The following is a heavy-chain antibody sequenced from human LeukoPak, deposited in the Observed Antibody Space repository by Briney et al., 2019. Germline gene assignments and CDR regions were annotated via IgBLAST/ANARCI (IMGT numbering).Heavy chain of an antibody. D-gene: IGHD2-2*01. CDR1: GFTFSSYG. V-gene: IGHV3-30*18. CDR3: AKPPSSEVPAARGGYYYYYGTDV. Sequence: GGSLRLSCAASGFTFSSYGMHWVRQAPGKGLEWVAVISYDGSNKYYADSVKGRFTISRDNSKNTLYLQMNSLRAEDTAVYYCAKPPSSEVPAARGGYYYYYGTDVWGQGTTVTVSS. CDR2: ISYDGSNK. J-gene: IGHJ6*02.